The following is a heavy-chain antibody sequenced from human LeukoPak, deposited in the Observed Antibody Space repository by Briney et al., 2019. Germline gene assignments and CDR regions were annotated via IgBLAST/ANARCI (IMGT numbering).Heavy chain of an antibody. CDR1: GFTFSSYA. Sequence: GGSLRLSCAAFGFTFSSYAMSWVRQAPGKGLEWVSAISGSGGSTYYADSVKGRFTISRDNSKNTLYLQMNSLRAEDTAVYYCAKAPLASSLPNIVVVIAIRGAYFDYWGQGTLVTVSS. CDR2: ISGSGGST. CDR3: AKAPLASSLPNIVVVIAIRGAYFDY. J-gene: IGHJ4*02. D-gene: IGHD2-21*01. V-gene: IGHV3-23*01.